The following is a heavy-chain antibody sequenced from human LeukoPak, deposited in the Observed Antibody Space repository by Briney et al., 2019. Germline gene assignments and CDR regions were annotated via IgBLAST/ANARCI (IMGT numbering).Heavy chain of an antibody. V-gene: IGHV3-66*04. D-gene: IGHD3-10*01. Sequence: GGSLRLSCAASGFSVSSKYMSWVRQAPGKGLEWVSSIYSGDTTYYADSVKGRFTISRDNAKKSLYLQMNSLRAEDTAVYYCARHYGSGSLDYWGQGTLVTVSS. J-gene: IGHJ4*02. CDR2: IYSGDTT. CDR3: ARHYGSGSLDY. CDR1: GFSVSSKY.